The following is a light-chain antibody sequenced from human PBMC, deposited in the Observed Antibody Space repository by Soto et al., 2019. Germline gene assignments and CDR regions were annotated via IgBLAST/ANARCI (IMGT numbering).Light chain of an antibody. CDR3: QQYDNWTRT. J-gene: IGKJ1*01. CDR2: GAS. CDR1: QSVSSN. Sequence: IVMTQSPATLSVSPGERATLSCRASQSVSSNLAWYQHKPGQAPRLLIYGASSRATGIPARFSGSGSGTEFTLTISSLQSEDFAVYYCQQYDNWTRTFGQGTKVEIK. V-gene: IGKV3-15*01.